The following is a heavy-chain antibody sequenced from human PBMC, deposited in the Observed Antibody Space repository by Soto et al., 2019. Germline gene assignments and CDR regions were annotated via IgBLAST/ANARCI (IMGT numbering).Heavy chain of an antibody. CDR3: ARFLEWLSRDYYYGMDV. D-gene: IGHD3-3*01. CDR1: GGTCSSYS. CDR2: ISSSSSYI. V-gene: IGHV3-21*01. J-gene: IGHJ6*02. Sequence: VRLLRLPWRAAGGTCSSYSRNWVSKETEKGLEWVSSISSSSSYIYYADSVKGRFTISRDNAKNSLYLQMNSLRAEDTAVYYCARFLEWLSRDYYYGMDVWGQGTTVTVSS.